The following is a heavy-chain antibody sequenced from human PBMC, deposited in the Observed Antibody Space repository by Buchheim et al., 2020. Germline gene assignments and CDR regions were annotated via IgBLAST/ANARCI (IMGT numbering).Heavy chain of an antibody. D-gene: IGHD6-13*01. Sequence: EVRLVESGGGLVQPGGSLRLSCAASGFSFSSYSMSWVRQAPGKGLEWVSYISSSSATIYYADSVKGRFTISRDNAKNTLYLQMNSLRAEDTAVYYCARTRYTSSGGYWGQGTL. J-gene: IGHJ4*02. CDR2: ISSSSATI. CDR1: GFSFSSYS. V-gene: IGHV3-48*04. CDR3: ARTRYTSSGGY.